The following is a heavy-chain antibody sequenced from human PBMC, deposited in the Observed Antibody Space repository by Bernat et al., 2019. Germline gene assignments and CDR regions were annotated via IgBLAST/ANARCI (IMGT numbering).Heavy chain of an antibody. Sequence: EVHLVESGGGLVQPGGSLRLSCAASGFTFSNYWMSWVRQAPGKGLEWVANIKQDGSGEWYVDSVKGRFTISRDNAKNSLYLQMNSLRAEDTAVYYGARDPYGSGGYGSFDFWGQGTMVTVSS. V-gene: IGHV3-7*03. CDR1: GFTFSNYW. D-gene: IGHD3-22*01. CDR2: IKQDGSGE. CDR3: ARDPYGSGGYGSFDF. J-gene: IGHJ3*01.